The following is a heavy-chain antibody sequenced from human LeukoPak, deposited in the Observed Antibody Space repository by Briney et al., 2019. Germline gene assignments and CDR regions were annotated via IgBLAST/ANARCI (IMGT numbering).Heavy chain of an antibody. CDR3: ARGGRWLQSSFDY. V-gene: IGHV4-30-4*01. D-gene: IGHD5-24*01. J-gene: IGHJ4*02. Sequence: PSETLSLTCTVSGGSISSGDYYWSWIRQPPGKGLEWIGYIYYSGSTYYNPSLKSRVTISVDTSKNQFSLKLSSVTAADTAVYYCARGGRWLQSSFDYWGQGTLVTVSS. CDR1: GGSISSGDYY. CDR2: IYYSGST.